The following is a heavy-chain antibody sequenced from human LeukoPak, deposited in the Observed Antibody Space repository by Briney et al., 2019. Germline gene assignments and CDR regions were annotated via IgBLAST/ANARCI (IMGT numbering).Heavy chain of an antibody. CDR2: ISGRSSNI. D-gene: IGHD1-26*01. V-gene: IGHV3-21*05. CDR1: RFTFSSYS. Sequence: KPGGTLRLSCAASRFTFSSYSMNWVPQAPGKGLEWVTYISGRSSNISYTDSVKVRFTISTDNAKNSLYLQMNSLRAEDTAVYYCARDPGWELLNYYYYYMDVWGKGTTVTVSS. J-gene: IGHJ6*03. CDR3: ARDPGWELLNYYYYYMDV.